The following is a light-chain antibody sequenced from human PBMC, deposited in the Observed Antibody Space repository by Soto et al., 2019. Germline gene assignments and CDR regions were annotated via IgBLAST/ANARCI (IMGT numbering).Light chain of an antibody. CDR1: QSVRSNY. CDR2: GAS. Sequence: EIVLTQSTGTLSLSPGERATLSCRASQSVRSNYLAWYQQKPGQAPRLLIYGASSRATGIPDRFSGTGSGTDFTLTISRLEPEDCAVYYCQQDGGSPYTFGQGTKLEIK. V-gene: IGKV3-20*01. CDR3: QQDGGSPYT. J-gene: IGKJ2*01.